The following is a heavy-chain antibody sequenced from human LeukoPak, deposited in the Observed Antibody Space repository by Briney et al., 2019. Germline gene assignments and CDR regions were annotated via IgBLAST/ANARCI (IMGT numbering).Heavy chain of an antibody. CDR2: IYSSGNT. Sequence: GGSLRLSCAASGFTVSSNYMSWVRQAPGKGLEWVSVIYSSGNTYYADSGKGRFTISRDNSKNTLYLQMNSLRAEDTAVYYCARREPSGRYYINWGQGTLVTVSS. CDR3: ARREPSGRYYIN. V-gene: IGHV3-53*01. J-gene: IGHJ4*02. CDR1: GFTVSSNY. D-gene: IGHD1-26*01.